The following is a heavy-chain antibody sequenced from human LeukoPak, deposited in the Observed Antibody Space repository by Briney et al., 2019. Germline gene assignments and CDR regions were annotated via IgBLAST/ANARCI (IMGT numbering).Heavy chain of an antibody. CDR1: GGSISSYY. V-gene: IGHV4-59*01. Sequence: SETLSLTCTVSGGSISSYYWSWIRQPPGKGLEWIGYIYYSGSTNYNPSLKSRVTISVDTSKNQFSLKLSSVTAADTAVYYCASAITGTNDALDIWGQGTTVTVSS. D-gene: IGHD1-20*01. J-gene: IGHJ3*02. CDR2: IYYSGST. CDR3: ASAITGTNDALDI.